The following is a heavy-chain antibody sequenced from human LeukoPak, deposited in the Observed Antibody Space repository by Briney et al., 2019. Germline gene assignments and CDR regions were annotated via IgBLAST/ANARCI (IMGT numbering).Heavy chain of an antibody. CDR1: GFTFNTYT. J-gene: IGHJ4*02. D-gene: IGHD3-10*01. Sequence: PGGSLRLSCAASGFTFNTYTMNWVRQAPGKGLEWVSYISGSSGIIDYADSVRGRFTISRDNAKNSLYLQMNSLRAEDTAVYYCARASGSGPCIDYWGQGTLVTVSS. V-gene: IGHV3-48*01. CDR3: ARASGSGPCIDY. CDR2: ISGSSGII.